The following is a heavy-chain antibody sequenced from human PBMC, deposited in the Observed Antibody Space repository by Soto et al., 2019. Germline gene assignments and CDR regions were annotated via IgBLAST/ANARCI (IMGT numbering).Heavy chain of an antibody. V-gene: IGHV3-73*01. D-gene: IGHD3-22*01. CDR3: TITYYYDSSGYYDY. CDR2: IRSKANSYAT. Sequence: GGSLRLSCAASGFTFSGSAMHWVRQASGKGLEWVGRIRSKANSYATAYAASVKGRFTISRDDSKNTAYLQMNSLKTEDTAVYYCTITYYYDSSGYYDYWGQGTLVTVSS. J-gene: IGHJ4*02. CDR1: GFTFSGSA.